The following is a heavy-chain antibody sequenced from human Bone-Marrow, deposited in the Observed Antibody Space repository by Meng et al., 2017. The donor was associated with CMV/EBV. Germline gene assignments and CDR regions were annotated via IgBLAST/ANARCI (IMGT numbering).Heavy chain of an antibody. J-gene: IGHJ4*02. V-gene: IGHV1-46*01. Sequence: ASVKVSCKASGYTFTDYYMHWVRQAPGQGLEWMGIINPSGGSTSYAQKFQGRVTMTRDTSTSTVYMELSSLRSEDTAVYYCARGSPVRIAAAGHDYWGQGTLVTVSS. CDR2: INPSGGST. CDR3: ARGSPVRIAAAGHDY. CDR1: GYTFTDYY. D-gene: IGHD6-13*01.